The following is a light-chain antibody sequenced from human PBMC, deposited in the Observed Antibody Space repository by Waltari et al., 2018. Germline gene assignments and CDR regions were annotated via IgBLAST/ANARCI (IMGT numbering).Light chain of an antibody. J-gene: IGLJ3*02. CDR3: ATWDDSLSGRV. CDR2: ANY. CDR1: TSNIGTNT. Sequence: QSVLTQPPSTSGTPGQRVTISCSGSTSNIGTNTVTWYQLLPGTAPKTVIFANYHRPSGDPDRFSASKSGTAASLGISGLQSEDEADYFCATWDDSLSGRVFGGGTKVTVL. V-gene: IGLV1-44*01.